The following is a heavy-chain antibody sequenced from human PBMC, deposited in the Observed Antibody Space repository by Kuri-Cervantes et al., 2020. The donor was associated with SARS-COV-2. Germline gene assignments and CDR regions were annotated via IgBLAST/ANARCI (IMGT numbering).Heavy chain of an antibody. J-gene: IGHJ4*02. CDR2: INPNSGGT. V-gene: IGHV1-2*04. CDR1: GYTFTGYY. D-gene: IGHD5-18*01. Sequence: ASVKVSCKASGYTFTGYYMHWVRQAPGQGLEWMGWINPNSGGTNYAQKFQGWVTMTRDTSISTAYMELSRLRSDDTAEYYCARGLDTAMAYYFDYWGQGTLVTVSS. CDR3: ARGLDTAMAYYFDY.